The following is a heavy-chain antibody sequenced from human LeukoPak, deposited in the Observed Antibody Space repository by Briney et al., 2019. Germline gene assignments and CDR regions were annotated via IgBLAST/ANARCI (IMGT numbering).Heavy chain of an antibody. J-gene: IGHJ4*02. CDR2: INPNSGGT. CDR3: ARDLMYYDSSSPPWYFDY. V-gene: IGHV1-2*02. CDR1: GYTFTGYY. D-gene: IGHD3-22*01. Sequence: SVRVSCKASGYTFTGYYMHWVRQAPGQGLEWMGWINPNSGGTNYAQKFQGRVTMTRDTSISTAYMELSRLRSDDTAVYYCARDLMYYDSSSPPWYFDYWGQGNLVTVSS.